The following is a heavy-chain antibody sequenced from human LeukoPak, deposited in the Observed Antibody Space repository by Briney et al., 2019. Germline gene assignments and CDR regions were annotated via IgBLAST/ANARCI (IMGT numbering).Heavy chain of an antibody. V-gene: IGHV4-34*01. D-gene: IGHD3-10*01. Sequence: SETLSLTCAVYGGSFRGYYWSWIRQPPGKGLEGIGEINHSGSTNYNPSLKSRVTISVDTSKHQFSLKLSSVTAADTAVYYCARGLIWYYGSGSFWFDPWGQGTLVTVSS. CDR3: ARGLIWYYGSGSFWFDP. CDR2: INHSGST. CDR1: GGSFRGYY. J-gene: IGHJ5*02.